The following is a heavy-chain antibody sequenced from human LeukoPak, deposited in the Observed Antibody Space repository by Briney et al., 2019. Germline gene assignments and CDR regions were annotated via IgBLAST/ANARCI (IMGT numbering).Heavy chain of an antibody. Sequence: PGRSLRLSCAASGFSFSNFGMHWVRQTPGKGLEWVALIWSDARKTHYADSVMGRFTISRDNSENTLYLQMNSLRVEDTAVYYCVKGGDGFNFGDHWGQGSRVTVSP. V-gene: IGHV3-33*06. D-gene: IGHD5-24*01. J-gene: IGHJ4*02. CDR2: IWSDARKT. CDR3: VKGGDGFNFGDH. CDR1: GFSFSNFG.